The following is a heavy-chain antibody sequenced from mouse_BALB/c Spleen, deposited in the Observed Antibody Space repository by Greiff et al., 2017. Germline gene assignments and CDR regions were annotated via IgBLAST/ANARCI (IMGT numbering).Heavy chain of an antibody. CDR1: GYTFTSYY. D-gene: IGHD1-1*01. CDR3: TRCSSLYAMDY. V-gene: IGHV1S81*02. J-gene: IGHJ4*01. CDR2: INPSNGGT. Sequence: QVQLQQSGAELVKPGASVKLSCKASGYTFTSYYMYWVKQRPGQGLEWIGEINPSNGGTNFNEKFKSKATLTVDKSSSTAYMQLSSLTSEDSAVYYCTRCSSLYAMDYWGQGTSVTVSS.